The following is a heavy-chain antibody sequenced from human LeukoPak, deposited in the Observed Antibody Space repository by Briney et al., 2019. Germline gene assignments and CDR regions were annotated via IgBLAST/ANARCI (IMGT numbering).Heavy chain of an antibody. D-gene: IGHD3-10*01. Sequence: GGSLRPSCAASGFSFSGYAMSWVRQAPGKGLEWVSRINNDGSSTSYADSVRGRFTISRANAKNTLYLQMNSLRAEDTALYYCTRVARGDYYYYYMDVWGKGTTVTVSS. CDR1: GFSFSGYA. J-gene: IGHJ6*03. CDR2: INNDGSST. V-gene: IGHV3-74*01. CDR3: TRVARGDYYYYYMDV.